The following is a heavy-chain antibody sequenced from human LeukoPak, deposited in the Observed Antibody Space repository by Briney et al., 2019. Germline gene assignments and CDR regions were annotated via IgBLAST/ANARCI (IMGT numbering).Heavy chain of an antibody. CDR1: GNSFGDYY. CDR3: TRDTGTTGEVKFDP. V-gene: IGHV4-4*07. Sequence: SETLSLTCTVSGNSFGDYYWSWIRQPAGKGLEWIGRIYTSGSTTYNPSLKSRVTMSVDTSKSQFSLNLMSVTAADAAVYYCTRDTGTTGEVKFDPWGQGTLVTVSS. D-gene: IGHD4-17*01. CDR2: IYTSGST. J-gene: IGHJ5*02.